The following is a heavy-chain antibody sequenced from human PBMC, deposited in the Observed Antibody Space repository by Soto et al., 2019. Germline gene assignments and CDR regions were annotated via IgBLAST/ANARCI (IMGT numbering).Heavy chain of an antibody. J-gene: IGHJ4*02. V-gene: IGHV1-24*01. D-gene: IGHD3-9*01. CDR1: GYTLTELS. CDR2: VHAEDGAT. CDR3: VTGDTYDLVTSYYIFAY. Sequence: QVQLVQSGAEVKKPGASVKVSCKVSGYTLTELSMHWVRQAPGKGLEWMGGVHAEDGATVYAQKLQGRVTMTEDTSTHTAYMELSSLRSEDTAVYFCVTGDTYDLVTSYYIFAYWGQGTLVTVSS.